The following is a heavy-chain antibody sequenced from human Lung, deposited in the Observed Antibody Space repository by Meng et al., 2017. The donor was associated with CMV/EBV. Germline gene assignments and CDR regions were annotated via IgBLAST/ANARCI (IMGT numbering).Heavy chain of an antibody. V-gene: IGHV3-48*03. J-gene: IGHJ6*02. Sequence: GESLKISCAASGFTFSSYEMNWVRQAPGKGLEWVSYISSSGSTIYYADSVKGRFTISRDNAKNSLYLQMNSLRAEDTAVYYCARAWGYSNYGSVIWGPPYYYYGMDVWXQGTXVTVSS. CDR1: GFTFSSYE. CDR2: ISSSGSTI. D-gene: IGHD4-11*01. CDR3: ARAWGYSNYGSVIWGPPYYYYGMDV.